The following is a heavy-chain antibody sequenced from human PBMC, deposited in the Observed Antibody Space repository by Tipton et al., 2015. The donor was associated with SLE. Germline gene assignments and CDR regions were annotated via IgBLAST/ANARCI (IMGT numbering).Heavy chain of an antibody. Sequence: TLSLTCTVSGGSISSVSYYWNWIRQHPGKGLEWIGYIYYSGSTYYNPSLTSRVTISLDTSKNQFSLKLSSVTAADTALYYCARDAGGEELLTYWYFDLWGRGTLVTVSS. CDR2: IYYSGST. D-gene: IGHD1-26*01. J-gene: IGHJ2*01. V-gene: IGHV4-31*03. CDR3: ARDAGGEELLTYWYFDL. CDR1: GGSISSVSYY.